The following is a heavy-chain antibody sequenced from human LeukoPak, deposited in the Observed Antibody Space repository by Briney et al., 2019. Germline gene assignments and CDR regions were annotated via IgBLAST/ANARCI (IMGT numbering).Heavy chain of an antibody. J-gene: IGHJ4*02. Sequence: ASVKVSCEVSGYTLTELSMHWVRQAPGQGLEWMGWISTYNGKTHYAQNLQGRVTMTTDTSTSTAYVELRSLRSDDTAVYYRARDRSSSLWDWGQGTLVTVSS. V-gene: IGHV1-18*01. CDR1: GYTLTELS. D-gene: IGHD6-6*01. CDR3: ARDRSSSLWD. CDR2: ISTYNGKT.